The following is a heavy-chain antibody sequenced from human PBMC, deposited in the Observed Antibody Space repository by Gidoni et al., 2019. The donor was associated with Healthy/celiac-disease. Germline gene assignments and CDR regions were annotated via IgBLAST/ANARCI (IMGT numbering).Heavy chain of an antibody. Sequence: EVQLLDSGAALVQPGGSLSTSCAALGFTFSSYAMSWVRQAPGKGLEWVSVISARVGSTYSADSVKGRFTISRDNSKNTLYLQMNSLRAEDTAVYYCAKGAVAGYNWFDPWGQGTLVTVSS. D-gene: IGHD6-19*01. J-gene: IGHJ5*02. CDR1: GFTFSSYA. CDR2: ISARVGST. CDR3: AKGAVAGYNWFDP. V-gene: IGHV3-23*01.